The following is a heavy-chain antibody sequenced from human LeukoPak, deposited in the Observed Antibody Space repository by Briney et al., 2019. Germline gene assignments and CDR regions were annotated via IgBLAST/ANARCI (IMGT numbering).Heavy chain of an antibody. J-gene: IGHJ4*02. Sequence: GESLKISCKGSGYSFTSYWIGWVRRMPGKGLEWMGIIYPGDSDTRYSPSFQGQVTISADKSISTAYLQWSSLKASDTAMYYCARQSRDGYNYSLYCFDYWGQGTLVTVSS. D-gene: IGHD5-24*01. CDR1: GYSFTSYW. CDR3: ARQSRDGYNYSLYCFDY. CDR2: IYPGDSDT. V-gene: IGHV5-51*01.